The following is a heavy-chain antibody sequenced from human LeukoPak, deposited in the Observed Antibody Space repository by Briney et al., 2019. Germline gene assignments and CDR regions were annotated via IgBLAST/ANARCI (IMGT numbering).Heavy chain of an antibody. CDR1: GFTVSSSY. D-gene: IGHD3-3*01. CDR2: IKSKTDGGTT. J-gene: IGHJ6*03. CDR3: TTLSSDYDFWSGRYYYYYMDV. V-gene: IGHV3-15*01. Sequence: GGSLRLSCAASGFTVSSSYVSWVRQAPGKGLEWVGRIKSKTDGGTTDYAAPVKGRFTISRDDSKNTLYLQMNSLKTEDTAVYYCTTLSSDYDFWSGRYYYYYMDVWGKGTTVTVSS.